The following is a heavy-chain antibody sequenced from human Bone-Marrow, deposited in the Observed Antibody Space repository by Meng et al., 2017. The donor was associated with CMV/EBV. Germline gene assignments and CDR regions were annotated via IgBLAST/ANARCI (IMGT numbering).Heavy chain of an antibody. V-gene: IGHV4-39*01. CDR2: IYYSGST. Sequence: LSCNGSGGSISSCSYYWGWIRQPPGKGLEWIGSIYYSGSTYYNPSLKSRVTISVDTSKDQFSLKLSSVTAADTAVYYCARSRLGNGASDYWGQGTLVTVSS. D-gene: IGHD1-26*01. J-gene: IGHJ4*02. CDR1: GGSISSCSYY. CDR3: ARSRLGNGASDY.